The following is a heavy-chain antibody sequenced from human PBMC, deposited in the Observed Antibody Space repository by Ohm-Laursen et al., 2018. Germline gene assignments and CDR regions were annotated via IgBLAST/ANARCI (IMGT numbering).Heavy chain of an antibody. CDR1: GGSISSCSCY. Sequence: SDTLSLTCTVSGGSISSCSCYWGWIRQSPGKGLEWVGSFHYGASTLYNPSLMSRDTISVDTSKNQFSLRLGSVTAADTAVYYCVRHEDFFQSRGFFDYWGQGTLVTVSS. CDR2: FHYGAST. V-gene: IGHV4-39*01. CDR3: VRHEDFFQSRGFFDY. D-gene: IGHD2-15*01. J-gene: IGHJ4*02.